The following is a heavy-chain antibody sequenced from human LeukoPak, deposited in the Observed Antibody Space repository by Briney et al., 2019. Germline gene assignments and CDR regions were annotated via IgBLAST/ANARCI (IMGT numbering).Heavy chain of an antibody. V-gene: IGHV1-18*04. Sequence: ASVKVSCKASGYTFTGHYMHWVRQAPGQGLEWMGWISAYNGNTNYAQKLQGRVTMTTDTSTSTAYMELRSLRSDDTAVYYCARDRVAAAGTFDPWGQGTLVTVSS. CDR1: GYTFTGHY. D-gene: IGHD6-13*01. CDR3: ARDRVAAAGTFDP. CDR2: ISAYNGNT. J-gene: IGHJ5*02.